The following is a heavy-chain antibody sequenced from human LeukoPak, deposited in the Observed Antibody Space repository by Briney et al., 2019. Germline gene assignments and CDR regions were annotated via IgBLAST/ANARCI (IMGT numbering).Heavy chain of an antibody. D-gene: IGHD6-13*01. Sequence: PGGSLRLSCAATGFTFSSYAMSWVRQSPGRGLEWVSGISSSDGSTYYADSMKGRFTISRDNSRNTLYLQMNSLRVEDTALYYCAKGFHTTRWYNFDYWGQGTQVTVSS. CDR2: ISSSDGST. J-gene: IGHJ4*02. V-gene: IGHV3-23*01. CDR1: GFTFSSYA. CDR3: AKGFHTTRWYNFDY.